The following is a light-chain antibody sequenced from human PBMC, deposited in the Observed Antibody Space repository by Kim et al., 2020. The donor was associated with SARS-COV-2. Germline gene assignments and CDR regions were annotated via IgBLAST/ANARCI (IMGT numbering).Light chain of an antibody. CDR1: KLGDKY. V-gene: IGLV3-1*01. J-gene: IGLJ3*02. Sequence: SYELTQPPSVSVSPGQTASITCSGDKLGDKYACWYQQKPGQSPVLVIYQDSKRPSGIPERFSGSNSGNTATLTISGTQAMDEADYYCQAWESSTGIWVFG. CDR2: QDS. CDR3: QAWESSTGIWV.